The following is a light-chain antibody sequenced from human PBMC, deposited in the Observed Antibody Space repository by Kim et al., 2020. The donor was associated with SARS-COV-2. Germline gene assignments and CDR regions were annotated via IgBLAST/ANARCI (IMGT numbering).Light chain of an antibody. CDR3: QQYSIWLT. CDR2: KAS. J-gene: IGKJ1*01. Sequence: DIQMTQSPSTLSASVGDRVTITCRASQSVHSWLAWYQQKPGKAPKLLIYKASSLESGVPSRFSGSGSGTEFTLTISSLQPDDFATYSRQQYSIWLTFGQGTKVDIK. V-gene: IGKV1-5*03. CDR1: QSVHSW.